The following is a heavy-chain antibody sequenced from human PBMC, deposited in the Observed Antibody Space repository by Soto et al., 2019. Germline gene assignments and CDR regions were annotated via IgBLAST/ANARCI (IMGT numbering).Heavy chain of an antibody. D-gene: IGHD3-22*01. V-gene: IGHV1-69*13. CDR2: IIPIFGTA. CDR3: ARDRGPSSGYYPYWFDP. J-gene: IGHJ5*02. Sequence: GASVKVSCKASGGTFSSYAISWVRQAPGQGFEWMGGIIPIFGTANYAQKFQGRVTITADESTSTAYMELSSLRSEDTAVYYCARDRGPSSGYYPYWFDPWGQGTLVTVS. CDR1: GGTFSSYA.